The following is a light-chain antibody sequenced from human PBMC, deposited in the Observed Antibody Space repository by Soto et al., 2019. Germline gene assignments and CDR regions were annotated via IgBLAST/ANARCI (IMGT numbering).Light chain of an antibody. CDR2: RNN. J-gene: IGLJ1*01. Sequence: QSVLTQPPSASGTPGQRVTISCSGSSSNIGSNYVYWYQQLPGTAPKLLIYRNNQRPSGVPERFSGSKSGTSASLAISGLRSEDEADYYCAAWDDSLSAHYVFGTGTKLTVL. CDR1: SSNIGSNY. V-gene: IGLV1-47*01. CDR3: AAWDDSLSAHYV.